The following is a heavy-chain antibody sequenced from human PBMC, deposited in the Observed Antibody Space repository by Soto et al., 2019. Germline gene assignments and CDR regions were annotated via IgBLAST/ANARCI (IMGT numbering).Heavy chain of an antibody. D-gene: IGHD3-10*01. V-gene: IGHV4-59*08. J-gene: IGHJ5*01. CDR3: ARLPPRSSDATANWFDS. CDR2: FYYSGST. CDR1: GGSFRSYY. Sequence: SETLSLTCTVSGGSFRSYYWSWVRQPPGKGLEWIGHFYYSGSTKYDPSLESRVTISVDTSKNQFSLKLASVTAADTAVYYCARLPPRSSDATANWFDSWGQGTLVTVSS.